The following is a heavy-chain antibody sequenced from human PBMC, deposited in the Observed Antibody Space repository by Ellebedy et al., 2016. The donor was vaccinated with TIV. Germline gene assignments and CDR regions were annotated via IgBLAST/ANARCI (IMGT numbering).Heavy chain of an antibody. V-gene: IGHV4-59*08. CDR1: GVSITNYY. Sequence: MPSETLSLTCSVSGVSITNYYWSWLRQPPGKGLEWIGYIYYSGSTNYNPSLKSRVTISVDTSKNQFSLKLSSVTAADTAVYYCAMSSRLWAFDIWGQGTMVTDSS. D-gene: IGHD2-21*01. CDR2: IYYSGST. CDR3: AMSSRLWAFDI. J-gene: IGHJ3*02.